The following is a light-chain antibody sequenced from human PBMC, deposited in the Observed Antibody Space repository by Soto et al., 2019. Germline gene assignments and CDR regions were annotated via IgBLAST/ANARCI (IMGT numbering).Light chain of an antibody. Sequence: QSVLTQPPSASGTPGQRVPISCSGSSSNIGTNTVNWYQQLPGTAPKLLIYNNDQRPSGVPDRFSGSTSGTSASLAISGLQYEDGADYYCAAWDDSLNGWVFGGGTKLTVL. J-gene: IGLJ3*02. CDR1: SSNIGTNT. CDR3: AAWDDSLNGWV. CDR2: NND. V-gene: IGLV1-44*01.